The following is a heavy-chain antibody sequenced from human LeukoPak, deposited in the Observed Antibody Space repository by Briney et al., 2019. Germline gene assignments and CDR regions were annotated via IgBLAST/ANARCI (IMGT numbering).Heavy chain of an antibody. CDR3: ARLDQWLVTYYFDY. V-gene: IGHV4-39*01. Sequence: PSETLSLTCTVSGGSISSSSYYWGWIRQPPGKGLEWIGSIYYSGSTYYNPSLKSRVTISVDTSKNQFSLKLSSVTAADTAVYYRARLDQWLVTYYFDYWGQGTLVTVSS. J-gene: IGHJ4*02. CDR1: GGSISSSSYY. D-gene: IGHD6-19*01. CDR2: IYYSGST.